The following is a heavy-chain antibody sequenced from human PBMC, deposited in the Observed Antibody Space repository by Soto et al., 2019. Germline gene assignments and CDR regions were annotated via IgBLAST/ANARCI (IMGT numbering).Heavy chain of an antibody. V-gene: IGHV1-3*01. CDR1: GYTFTSYA. Sequence: ASVKVSCKASGYTFTSYAMHWVRQAPGQRLEWMGWINAGNGNTKYSQKFQGRVTITRDTSASTAYMELSSLRSEDTAVYYCARGPRSLTVTRTVPDYWGQGTLVTVSS. CDR3: ARGPRSLTVTRTVPDY. D-gene: IGHD4-17*01. J-gene: IGHJ4*02. CDR2: INAGNGNT.